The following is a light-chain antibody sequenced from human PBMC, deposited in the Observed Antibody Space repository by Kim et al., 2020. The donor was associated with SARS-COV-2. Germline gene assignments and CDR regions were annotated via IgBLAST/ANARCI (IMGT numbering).Light chain of an antibody. Sequence: PGERATPSCRGSQGVSSSYLAWYQQRPGQAPRLLIYGTSRRTTGIPDRFSGSGSGTDFTLTISRLEPEDLGVYYCQQYASAAPLTFGRGTKVDI. CDR1: QGVSSSY. CDR2: GTS. V-gene: IGKV3-20*01. CDR3: QQYASAAPLT. J-gene: IGKJ4*01.